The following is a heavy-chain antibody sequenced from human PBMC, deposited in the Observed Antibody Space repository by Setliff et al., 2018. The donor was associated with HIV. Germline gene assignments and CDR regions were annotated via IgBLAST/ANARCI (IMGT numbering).Heavy chain of an antibody. CDR1: GGSISSYY. CDR3: ARADCSGGSCYSPGY. V-gene: IGHV4-59*08. Sequence: SETLSLTCTVSGGSISSYYWSWIRQPPGKGLEWIGYIYYSGSTNYNPSLKSRVTISVDMSKNQFSLNLNSVTAADTAVYHCARADCSGGSCYSPGYWGQGTLVTVSS. D-gene: IGHD2-15*01. J-gene: IGHJ4*02. CDR2: IYYSGST.